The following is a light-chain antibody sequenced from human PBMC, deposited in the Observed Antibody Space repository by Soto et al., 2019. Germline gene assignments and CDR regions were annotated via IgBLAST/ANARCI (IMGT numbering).Light chain of an antibody. CDR2: GVS. J-gene: IGKJ3*01. V-gene: IGKV3-20*01. CDR1: QSSNS. Sequence: EIVLSQSPGTLSLSPGERATLSCRTSQSSNSLAWYQHKPGQAPRLLIYGVSSRPTDIPDRFSGSGSGTDFTITISRLEPEDVAVYYCQQYGPSRAFTFGPGTKVDIK. CDR3: QQYGPSRAFT.